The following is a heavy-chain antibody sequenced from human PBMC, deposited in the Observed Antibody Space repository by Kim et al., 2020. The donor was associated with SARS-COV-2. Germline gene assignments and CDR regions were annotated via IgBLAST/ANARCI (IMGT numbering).Heavy chain of an antibody. Sequence: GRFTISKDNAKNALYLQMNSLRAEDTALYYCAKDYGSGSYYTNYYYGMDVWGQGTTVTVSS. CDR3: AKDYGSGSYYTNYYYGMDV. J-gene: IGHJ6*02. D-gene: IGHD3-10*01. V-gene: IGHV3-9*01.